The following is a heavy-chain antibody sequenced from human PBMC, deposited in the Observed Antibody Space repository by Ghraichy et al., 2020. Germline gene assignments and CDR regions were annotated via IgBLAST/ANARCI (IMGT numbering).Heavy chain of an antibody. CDR3: ARLFRLDSDSGRLPLHQYLDL. CDR2: MTYTGHT. CDR1: GDSVTTNY. J-gene: IGHJ2*01. V-gene: IGHV4-59*02. Sequence: SETLSLTCTVSGDSVTTNYWSWIRQSPKKGLEYIAYMTYTGHTDYNPSLNSRATISLDASKNQVSLRLNSVTAADTAVYYCARLFRLDSDSGRLPLHQYLDLWRRGTLVTV. D-gene: IGHD6-19*01.